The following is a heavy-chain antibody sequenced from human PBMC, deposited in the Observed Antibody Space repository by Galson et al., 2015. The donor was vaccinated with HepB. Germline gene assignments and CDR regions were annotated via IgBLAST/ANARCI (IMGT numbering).Heavy chain of an antibody. D-gene: IGHD2-2*01. V-gene: IGHV3-64*01. J-gene: IGHJ4*02. Sequence: SLRLSCAASGFTFSSYAMHWVRQAPGKGLEYVSAISSNGGSTYYANSVKGRLTISRDNSKNTLYLQMGSLRAEDMAVYYCARVSLPHIVVVPLFDYWGQGTLVTVSS. CDR2: ISSNGGST. CDR3: ARVSLPHIVVVPLFDY. CDR1: GFTFSSYA.